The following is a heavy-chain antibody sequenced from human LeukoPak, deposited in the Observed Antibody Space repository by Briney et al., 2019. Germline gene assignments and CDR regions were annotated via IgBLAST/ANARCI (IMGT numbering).Heavy chain of an antibody. Sequence: GGSLRLSCAASGFTFSSYDMHWVRQATGKGLEWVSAIGTAGDTYYPGSVKSRFTISRENAKNSLYLQMNSLRAGDTAVYYCARGALTDGYNWFDPWGQGTLVTVSS. CDR2: IGTAGDT. CDR1: GFTFSSYD. J-gene: IGHJ5*02. V-gene: IGHV3-13*01. CDR3: ARGALTDGYNWFDP. D-gene: IGHD3-10*01.